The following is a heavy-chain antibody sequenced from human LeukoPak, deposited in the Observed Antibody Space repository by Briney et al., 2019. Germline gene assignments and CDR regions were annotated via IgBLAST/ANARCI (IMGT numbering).Heavy chain of an antibody. D-gene: IGHD1-7*01. Sequence: GGSLRLSCAVYGSTVTTTYLCWVRQAPGKGLEWVSLIYSGGSTYYADSVKGRFTISRDKSKNTLYLQMNSLRDDDTAVYYCARASTDNWYYYFDFEGQGTQVTVSS. CDR2: IYSGGST. J-gene: IGHJ4*02. V-gene: IGHV3-66*01. CDR1: GSTVTTTY. CDR3: ARASTDNWYYYFDF.